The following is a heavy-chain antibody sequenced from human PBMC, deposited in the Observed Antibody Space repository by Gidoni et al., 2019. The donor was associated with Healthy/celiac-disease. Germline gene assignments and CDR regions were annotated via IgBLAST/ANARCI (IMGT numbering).Heavy chain of an antibody. D-gene: IGHD4-17*01. J-gene: IGHJ6*02. CDR3: ARSYGDYGYYYYYGMDV. CDR1: GGSISSGGYY. CDR2: IYYSGST. V-gene: IGHV4-31*03. Sequence: QVQLQESGPGLVKPSQTLSLTCTVSGGSISSGGYYWSWIRQHPGKGLEWIGYIYYSGSTYYNPSLKSRVTISVDTSKNQFSLKLSSVTAADTAVYYCARSYGDYGYYYYYGMDVWGQGTTVTVSS.